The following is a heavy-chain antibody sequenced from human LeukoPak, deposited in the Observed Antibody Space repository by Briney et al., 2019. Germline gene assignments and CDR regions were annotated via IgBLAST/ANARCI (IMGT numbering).Heavy chain of an antibody. J-gene: IGHJ4*02. CDR1: GYTLTELS. D-gene: IGHD2-2*01. Sequence: ASVKVSCKVSGYTLTELSMHWVRQAPGKGLEWMGGFDPEDGETIYAQKFQGRVTMTEDTSTDTAYMELSSLRSEDTAVYYCATPPRYCSSTSCLKATGFDYWGQGTLVTVSS. CDR2: FDPEDGET. CDR3: ATPPRYCSSTSCLKATGFDY. V-gene: IGHV1-24*01.